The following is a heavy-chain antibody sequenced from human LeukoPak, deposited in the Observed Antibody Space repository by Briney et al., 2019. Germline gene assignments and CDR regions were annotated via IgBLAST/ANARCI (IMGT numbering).Heavy chain of an antibody. CDR2: IYHSGST. Sequence: SETLSLTCAVSGGSISSSNWWSWVRQPPGKGLEWIGEIYHSGSTNYNPSLKSRVTISVDKSKNQSSLKLSSVTAADTAVYYCAGGYCSGGSCYPSRYFDLWGRGTLVTVSS. V-gene: IGHV4-4*02. CDR3: AGGYCSGGSCYPSRYFDL. D-gene: IGHD2-15*01. CDR1: GGSISSSNW. J-gene: IGHJ2*01.